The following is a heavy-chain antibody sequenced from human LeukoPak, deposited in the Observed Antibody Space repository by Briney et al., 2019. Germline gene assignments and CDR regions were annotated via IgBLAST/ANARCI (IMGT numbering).Heavy chain of an antibody. CDR2: LDPSGSQK. CDR3: AIWTSGNY. CDR1: GFTFNRSW. D-gene: IGHD1-1*01. Sequence: PGGSLRLSCAASGFTFNRSWMNWVRQAPGKGLEWVANLDPSGSQKRYVDSVKGRFIISKGNPGASLYLDMYSLRAEDTAIYYCAIWTSGNYWGQGTLVTVSS. J-gene: IGHJ4*02. V-gene: IGHV3-7*01.